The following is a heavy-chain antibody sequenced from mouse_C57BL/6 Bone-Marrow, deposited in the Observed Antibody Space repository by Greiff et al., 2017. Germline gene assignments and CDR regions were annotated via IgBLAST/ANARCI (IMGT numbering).Heavy chain of an antibody. J-gene: IGHJ2*01. D-gene: IGHD3-2*02. V-gene: IGHV1-18*01. CDR2: INPNNGGT. Sequence: DVKLQESGPELVKPGASVKIPCKASGYTFTDYNMDWVKQSHGKSLEWIGDINPNNGGTIYNQKFKGKATLTVDKSSSTAYMELRSLTSEDTAVYYCARSGDNFDYWGQGTTLTVSS. CDR1: GYTFTDYN. CDR3: ARSGDNFDY.